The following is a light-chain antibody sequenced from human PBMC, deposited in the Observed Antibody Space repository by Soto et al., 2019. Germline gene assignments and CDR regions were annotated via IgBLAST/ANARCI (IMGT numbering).Light chain of an antibody. J-gene: IGKJ1*01. Sequence: DIQMTQSPSSLSASVGDRVTISCRASQSISTYLNWYQQKPGKAPRLLIYAASSVQTGVPPRFSGSGSGTDFTLTISSLRPEDIATYFCQQSKSAPPWTFGQGTKVEIK. CDR2: AAS. CDR3: QQSKSAPPWT. CDR1: QSISTY. V-gene: IGKV1-39*01.